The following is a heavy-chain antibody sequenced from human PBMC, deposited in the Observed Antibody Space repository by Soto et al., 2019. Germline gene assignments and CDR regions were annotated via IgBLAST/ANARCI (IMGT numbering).Heavy chain of an antibody. CDR1: GVTGVTLADYA. Sequence: LRLSCAASGVTGVTLADYAMSWVRQAPGKGLEWVSAIGGNGHYTYTYYADSVKGRFTISRDNSRDTLYLQMNSLRAEDTAVYYCAKHLTLAPYYYDSSRIPYDAFDIWGQGTMVTVSS. V-gene: IGHV3-23*01. CDR3: AKHLTLAPYYYDSSRIPYDAFDI. D-gene: IGHD3-22*01. J-gene: IGHJ3*02. CDR2: IGGNGHYT.